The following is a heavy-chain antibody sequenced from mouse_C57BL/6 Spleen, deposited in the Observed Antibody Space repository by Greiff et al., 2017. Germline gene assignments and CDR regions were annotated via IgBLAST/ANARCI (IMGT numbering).Heavy chain of an antibody. CDR3: ARSGYYYGSLDY. Sequence: QVQLQQPGAELVKPGASVKLSCKASGYTFTSYWMHWVKQRPGQGLEWIGMIHPNSGSTNYNEKFKSKATLTVDKSSSTAYMQLSSLTSEDSAVYYCARSGYYYGSLDYWGQGTTLTVSS. J-gene: IGHJ2*01. V-gene: IGHV1-64*01. CDR1: GYTFTSYW. D-gene: IGHD1-1*01. CDR2: IHPNSGST.